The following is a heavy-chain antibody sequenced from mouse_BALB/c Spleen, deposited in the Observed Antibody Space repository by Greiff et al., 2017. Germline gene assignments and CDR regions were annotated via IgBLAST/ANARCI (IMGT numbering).Heavy chain of an antibody. D-gene: IGHD3-1*01. CDR1: GYTFTSYW. V-gene: IGHV1-69*02. Sequence: VQLQQPGAELVKPGAPVKLSCKASGYTFTSYWMNWVKQRPGRGLEWIGRIDPSDSETHYNQKFKDKATLTVDKSSSTAYIQLSSLTSEDSAVYYCARSGSNSSGAFDYWGQGTTLTVSS. J-gene: IGHJ2*01. CDR2: IDPSDSET. CDR3: ARSGSNSSGAFDY.